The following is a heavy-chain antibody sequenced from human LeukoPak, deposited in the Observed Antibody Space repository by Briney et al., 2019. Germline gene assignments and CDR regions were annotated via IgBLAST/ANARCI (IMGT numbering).Heavy chain of an antibody. J-gene: IGHJ6*02. Sequence: PSETLSLTCTVSGGSISSSSYYWGWISQPPGKGLEWIGSVYYSGSTYYNPSLKSRVTISVDTSKNQFSLKLSSVTAADTAVYYCARGRSPYGMDVWGQGTTVTVSS. CDR1: GGSISSSSYY. D-gene: IGHD3-3*01. CDR2: VYYSGST. CDR3: ARGRSPYGMDV. V-gene: IGHV4-39*01.